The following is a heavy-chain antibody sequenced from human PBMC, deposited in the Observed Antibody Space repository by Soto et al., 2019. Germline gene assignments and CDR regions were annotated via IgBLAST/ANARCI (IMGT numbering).Heavy chain of an antibody. V-gene: IGHV3-23*01. CDR2: ISGSGGST. CDR1: GFTFRSYA. Sequence: EVQLLESGGGLVQPGGSLRLSCAASGFTFRSYAMSWVRQAPGKGLEWVSAISGSGGSTYYADSVKGRFTISRDNSKNQLYLQMNSLTAGDKAVYYGAKDQVECSSTSCYSVDYYYYGMAVWGQGTTVTVSS. J-gene: IGHJ6*02. CDR3: AKDQVECSSTSCYSVDYYYYGMAV. D-gene: IGHD2-2*02.